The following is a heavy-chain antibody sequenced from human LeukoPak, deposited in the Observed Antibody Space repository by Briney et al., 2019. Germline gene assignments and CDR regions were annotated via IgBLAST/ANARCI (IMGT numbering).Heavy chain of an antibody. Sequence: GGSLRLSCAASGFTFSNAWMSWVRQAPGKGLEWVGRIKSKTDGGTTDYAAPVKGRFTISRDDSKNTLYLQMNSLKTEDTAVYYCTTVTIGYCSSTSCSVDYWGQGTLVTVSS. CDR2: IKSKTDGGTT. J-gene: IGHJ4*02. V-gene: IGHV3-15*01. CDR1: GFTFSNAW. CDR3: TTVTIGYCSSTSCSVDY. D-gene: IGHD2-2*01.